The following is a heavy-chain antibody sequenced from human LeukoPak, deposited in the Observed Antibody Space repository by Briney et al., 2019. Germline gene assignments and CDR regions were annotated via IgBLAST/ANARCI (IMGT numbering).Heavy chain of an antibody. J-gene: IGHJ4*02. CDR1: GYTFTGYY. Sequence: ASVKVSCKASGYTFTGYYMHWVRQAPGQGLEWMGWINPNSGGTNYAQKFQGRVTMTRDTSISTAYMELSRLRSDDTAVYYCARENYDFWSGYYTGAFDYWGQGTLVTVSS. V-gene: IGHV1-2*02. CDR3: ARENYDFWSGYYTGAFDY. D-gene: IGHD3-3*01. CDR2: INPNSGGT.